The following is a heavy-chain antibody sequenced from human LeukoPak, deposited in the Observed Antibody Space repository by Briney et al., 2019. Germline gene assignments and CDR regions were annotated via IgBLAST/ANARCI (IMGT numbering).Heavy chain of an antibody. J-gene: IGHJ4*02. CDR2: IYHSGST. Sequence: SETLSLTCTVSGYSISSGYYCGWIRQPPGKGLEWIGSIYHSGSTYYNPSLKSRVTISVDTSKNQFSLKLSSVTAADTAVYYCARESTAYWGQGTLVTVSS. V-gene: IGHV4-38-2*02. D-gene: IGHD2-21*02. CDR3: ARESTAY. CDR1: GYSISSGYY.